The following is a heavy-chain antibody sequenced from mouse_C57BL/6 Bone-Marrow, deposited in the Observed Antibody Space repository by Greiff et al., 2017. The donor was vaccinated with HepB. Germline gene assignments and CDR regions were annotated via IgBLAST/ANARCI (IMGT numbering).Heavy chain of an antibody. D-gene: IGHD1-1*01. CDR2: IWRGGST. V-gene: IGHV2-5*01. J-gene: IGHJ4*01. CDR3: AKLPYYYGSSYCYAMDY. Sequence: VKLQESGPGLVQPSQSLSITCTVSGFSLTSYGVHWVRQSPGKGLEWLGVIWRGGSTDYNAAFMSRLSITKDNSKSQVFFKMNSLQADDTAIYYCAKLPYYYGSSYCYAMDYWGQGTSVTVSS. CDR1: GFSLTSYG.